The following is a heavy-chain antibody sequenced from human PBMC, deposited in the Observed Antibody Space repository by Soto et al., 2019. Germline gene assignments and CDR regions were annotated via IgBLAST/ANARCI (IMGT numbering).Heavy chain of an antibody. CDR3: ARGRNSFDY. J-gene: IGHJ4*02. Sequence: EVQLVESGGGLVQPGGSLRLSCAVSGFTFSDYYMDWVRQAPGKGLEWIGRSRNKAAGYTTQYAASVEGRFTVSRDDSKNSFNLQMISLKTYDTAVYYCARGRNSFDYWGQEILVTVSS. CDR1: GFTFSDYY. CDR2: SRNKAAGYTT. V-gene: IGHV3-72*01.